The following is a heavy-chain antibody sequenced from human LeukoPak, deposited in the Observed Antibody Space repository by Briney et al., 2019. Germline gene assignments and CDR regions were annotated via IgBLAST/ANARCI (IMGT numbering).Heavy chain of an antibody. CDR2: INPNSGGT. Sequence: ASVKVSCEASGYTFTGYYMHWVRQAPGQGLEWMGWINPNSGGTNYAQKFQGRVTMTRDTSISTAYMELSRLRSDDTAVYYCARDPVNYDFWSGYYFDYWGQGTLVTVSS. V-gene: IGHV1-2*02. D-gene: IGHD3-3*01. CDR1: GYTFTGYY. J-gene: IGHJ4*02. CDR3: ARDPVNYDFWSGYYFDY.